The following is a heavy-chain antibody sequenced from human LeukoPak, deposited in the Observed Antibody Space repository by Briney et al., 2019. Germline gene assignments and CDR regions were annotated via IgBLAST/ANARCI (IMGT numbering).Heavy chain of an antibody. Sequence: SETLSLTCAVYGGSFSGYYWSWIRQPPGKGLEWIGEINHSGSTNYNPSLKSRVTISLDTSKNQFSLRLTSVTAADTAVYYCARGNYDILTGSFPWFDPWGQGTLVTVSS. CDR1: GGSFSGYY. J-gene: IGHJ5*02. D-gene: IGHD3-9*01. CDR2: INHSGST. V-gene: IGHV4-34*01. CDR3: ARGNYDILTGSFPWFDP.